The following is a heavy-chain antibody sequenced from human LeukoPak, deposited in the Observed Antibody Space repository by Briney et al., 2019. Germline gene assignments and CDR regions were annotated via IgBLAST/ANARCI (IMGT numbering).Heavy chain of an antibody. D-gene: IGHD3/OR15-3a*01. J-gene: IGHJ4*02. Sequence: SETLSLTCGVSGGSISSSTYYWGWIRQPPGKGLEWIGSIFYSGRTYYNPSLKSRVTMSVGTSKNQFSLKLSSVTAADTAVYYCARDRVMDGLFDYWGQGTLVTVSS. V-gene: IGHV4-39*07. CDR1: GGSISSSTYY. CDR2: IFYSGRT. CDR3: ARDRVMDGLFDY.